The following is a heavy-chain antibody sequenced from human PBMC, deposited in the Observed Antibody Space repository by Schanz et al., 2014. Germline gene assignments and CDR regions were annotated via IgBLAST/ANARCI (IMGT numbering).Heavy chain of an antibody. Sequence: EVQLVESGGGLVQPGGSLRLSCAASGFSFSSYSLNWVRQAPGKGLEWVSYIRSSSTPIYYADSVKGRFTISRDNSKNTVYLQMNSLRAEDTAVYYCAKGRFGELSAFDIWGQGTMVTVSS. D-gene: IGHD3-10*01. CDR2: IRSSSTPI. CDR3: AKGRFGELSAFDI. CDR1: GFSFSSYS. V-gene: IGHV3-48*01. J-gene: IGHJ3*02.